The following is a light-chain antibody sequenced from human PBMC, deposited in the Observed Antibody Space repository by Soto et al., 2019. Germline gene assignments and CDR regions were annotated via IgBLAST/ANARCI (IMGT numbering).Light chain of an antibody. Sequence: EIVMTQSPATLSVSPGERATLSCRASQSVSSNLAWYQQKPGQAPRLLIYGAFTRATGIPARFSGSGSGTEFTLTISSLQSEDFAVYYCQQYKNWPPWYTFGQGTKLEIK. J-gene: IGKJ2*01. V-gene: IGKV3-15*01. CDR1: QSVSSN. CDR3: QQYKNWPPWYT. CDR2: GAF.